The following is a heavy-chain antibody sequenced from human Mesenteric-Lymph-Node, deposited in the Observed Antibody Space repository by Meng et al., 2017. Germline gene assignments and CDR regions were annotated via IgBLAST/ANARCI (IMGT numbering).Heavy chain of an antibody. Sequence: SVKVSCKASGGTFSSYAISWVRQAPGQGLEWMGGIIPIFGTANYAQKFQGRVTITADESTSTAYMELSSLRSEDTAVYYCARKRAAGSGWHAFDIWGQGTMVTVSS. CDR2: IIPIFGTA. CDR1: GGTFSSYA. V-gene: IGHV1-69*13. CDR3: ARKRAAGSGWHAFDI. J-gene: IGHJ3*02. D-gene: IGHD6-19*01.